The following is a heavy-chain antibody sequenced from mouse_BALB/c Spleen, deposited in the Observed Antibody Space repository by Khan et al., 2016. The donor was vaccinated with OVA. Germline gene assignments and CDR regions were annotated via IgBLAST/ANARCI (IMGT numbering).Heavy chain of an antibody. Sequence: QMQLQQSGAELMKPGASVKISCKATGYTFSSYWIEWVKQRPGHGLEWIGEILPRSGTTNYNEKFKGKVTFTADTSSNTAYMQLSSLTSEDSAVFYCAGTARAYYYSMDYWGQGTSVTVSS. D-gene: IGHD3-1*01. CDR2: ILPRSGTT. J-gene: IGHJ4*01. V-gene: IGHV1-9*01. CDR3: AGTARAYYYSMDY. CDR1: GYTFSSYW.